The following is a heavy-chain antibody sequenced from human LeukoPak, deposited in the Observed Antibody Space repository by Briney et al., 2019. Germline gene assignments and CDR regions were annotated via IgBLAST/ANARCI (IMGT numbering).Heavy chain of an antibody. CDR3: ARFTAYSSSWHQLRYYYGMDV. J-gene: IGHJ6*02. V-gene: IGHV4-34*01. Sequence: SETLSLTCAVYGGSFSGYYWSWIRQPPGKGLEWIGEINHSGSTNYNPSLKSRVTISVDTSKNQFSLKLSSVTAADTAVYYCARFTAYSSSWHQLRYYYGMDVWGQGTTVTVSS. CDR2: INHSGST. D-gene: IGHD6-13*01. CDR1: GGSFSGYY.